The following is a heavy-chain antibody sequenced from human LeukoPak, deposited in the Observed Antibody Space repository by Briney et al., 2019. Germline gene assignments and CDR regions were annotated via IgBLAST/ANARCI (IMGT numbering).Heavy chain of an antibody. Sequence: GGSLRLSCAASGFTFSSYGMSWVRQAPGKGLEWVSAISGSGGSTYYADSVKGRFTISRDNSKNTLYLQMNSLRAEDTAVYYCAKGGGDSSGFAIVEAFDIWGQGTMVTVSS. J-gene: IGHJ3*02. D-gene: IGHD3-22*01. CDR2: ISGSGGST. CDR3: AKGGGDSSGFAIVEAFDI. V-gene: IGHV3-23*01. CDR1: GFTFSSYG.